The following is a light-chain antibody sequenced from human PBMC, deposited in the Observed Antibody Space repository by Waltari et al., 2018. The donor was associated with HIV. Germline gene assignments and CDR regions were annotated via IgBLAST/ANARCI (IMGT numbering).Light chain of an antibody. CDR1: QSITS. CDR2: DTS. CDR3: QQYYSIPYT. J-gene: IGKJ2*01. Sequence: DIQMTQSPSSLSASVGDRVTITCRASQSITSLEWYQQKPGKAPNLVIYDTSNLRSGVPSRFSGSGSGTDFTLTISSLQAEDVAVYYCQQYYSIPYTFGQGTKLEIK. V-gene: IGKV1-39*01.